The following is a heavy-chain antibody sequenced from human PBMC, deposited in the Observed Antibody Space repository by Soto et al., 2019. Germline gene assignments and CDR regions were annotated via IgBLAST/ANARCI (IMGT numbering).Heavy chain of an antibody. J-gene: IGHJ5*02. CDR1: GGSFSGYY. D-gene: IGHD3-10*01. CDR3: ARGRRWIPGPYYYGGHWFDP. Sequence: PSETLSLTCAVYGGSFSGYYWSWIRQPPGKGLEWIGEINHSGSTNYNPSLKSRVTISVDTSKNQFSLKLSSVTAADTAVYYCARGRRWIPGPYYYGGHWFDPWGQGTLVTVSS. V-gene: IGHV4-34*01. CDR2: INHSGST.